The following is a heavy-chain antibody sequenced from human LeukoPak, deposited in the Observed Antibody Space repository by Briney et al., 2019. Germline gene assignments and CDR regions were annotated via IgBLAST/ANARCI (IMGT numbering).Heavy chain of an antibody. CDR2: FDPEDGET. D-gene: IGHD6-13*01. J-gene: IGHJ4*02. CDR1: GYTLTELS. Sequence: ASVKVSCKVSGYTLTELSMHWVRQAPGKGLEWMGGFDPEDGETIYAQKFQGRVTMTEDASTDTAYMELSSLRSEDTAVYYCATGRSSSSFRYFDYWGQGTLVTVSS. V-gene: IGHV1-24*01. CDR3: ATGRSSSSFRYFDY.